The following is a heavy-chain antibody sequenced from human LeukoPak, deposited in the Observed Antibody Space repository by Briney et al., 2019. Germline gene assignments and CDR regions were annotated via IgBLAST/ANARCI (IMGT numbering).Heavy chain of an antibody. CDR3: ARKMKTGDRVGTFDI. CDR2: ICTDGSYI. Sequence: GGSLRLTCAASGFTFSSHNMNWVRQPPMKGLEWVSSICTDGSYIYYADSVQGRFTISRDNAKNSLYLQMNSLTAEDTAVYYCARKMKTGDRVGTFDIWGQGTMVTVSS. V-gene: IGHV3-21*01. J-gene: IGHJ3*02. D-gene: IGHD1-1*01. CDR1: GFTFSSHN.